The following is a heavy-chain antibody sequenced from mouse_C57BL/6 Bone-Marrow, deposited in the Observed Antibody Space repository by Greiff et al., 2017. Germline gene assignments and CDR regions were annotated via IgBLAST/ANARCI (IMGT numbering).Heavy chain of an antibody. V-gene: IGHV5-6*01. CDR2: ISSGGSYT. CDR1: GFTFSSYG. CDR3: ARQVSLYDGYYVDAY. D-gene: IGHD2-3*01. J-gene: IGHJ3*01. Sequence: EVKLVESGGDLVKPGGSLKLSCAASGFTFSSYGMSWVRQTPDKRLEWVATISSGGSYTYYPDSVKGRFTISRDNAKNTLYLQMSSLKSEDTAMYYCARQVSLYDGYYVDAYWGQGTLVTVSA.